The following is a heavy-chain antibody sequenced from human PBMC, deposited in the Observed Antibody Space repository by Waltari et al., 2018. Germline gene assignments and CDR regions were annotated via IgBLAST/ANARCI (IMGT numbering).Heavy chain of an antibody. V-gene: IGHV4-38-2*01. CDR1: DYFISSGYF. Sequence: QVQLQESGPGLVKPSETLSLTCAVSDYFISSGYFWAWIRQPPGKGLEWIAHIYPTGSTSYNPSLGSRVTISVDTSKNQFSLKMTSVTAADTAIYYCARHSYSEPFHYWGQGTLVTVSS. CDR2: IYPTGST. D-gene: IGHD5-12*01. CDR3: ARHSYSEPFHY. J-gene: IGHJ4*02.